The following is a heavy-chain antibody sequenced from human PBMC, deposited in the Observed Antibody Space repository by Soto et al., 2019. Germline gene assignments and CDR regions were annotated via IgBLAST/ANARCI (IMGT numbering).Heavy chain of an antibody. V-gene: IGHV4-31*03. CDR3: ARGPSITMVRGVIITSYFDY. D-gene: IGHD3-10*01. J-gene: IGHJ4*02. CDR1: GGSISSGGYY. Sequence: TLSLTCTVSGGSISSGGYYWSWIRQHPGKGLEWIGYIYYSGSTYYNPSLKSRVTISVDTSKNQFSLKLSSVTAADTAVYYCARGPSITMVRGVIITSYFDYWGQGTLVTVSS. CDR2: IYYSGST.